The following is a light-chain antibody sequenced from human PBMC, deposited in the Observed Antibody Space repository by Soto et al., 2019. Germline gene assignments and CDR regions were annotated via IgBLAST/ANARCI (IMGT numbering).Light chain of an antibody. V-gene: IGKV1-5*01. CDR2: DAS. J-gene: IGKJ1*01. CDR1: QSISTW. CDR3: LQYISYST. Sequence: IEMTQSPSTLSASVGDRLTIAYRASQSISTWLAWYQQKPGKAPKLLIYDASSLESGVPSRFSGSGSGTEFTLTISSLQPEDFASCYCLQYISYSTFGQGTKVDIK.